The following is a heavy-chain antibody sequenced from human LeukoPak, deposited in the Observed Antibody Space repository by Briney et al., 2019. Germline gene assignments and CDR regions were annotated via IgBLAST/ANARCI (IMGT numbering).Heavy chain of an antibody. V-gene: IGHV3-7*05. J-gene: IGHJ6*02. CDR1: GFTFSIYW. CDR2: IKQGGSEK. CDR3: AREGQQSYGMDV. Sequence: GGSLRLSCAASGFTFSIYWITWVRQAPGKGLEWVANIKQGGSEKHYVDSVKGRFTISRDDARNSLYLKMNSLRIEDTAVYYCAREGQQSYGMDVWGQGTTVTVSS. D-gene: IGHD6-13*01.